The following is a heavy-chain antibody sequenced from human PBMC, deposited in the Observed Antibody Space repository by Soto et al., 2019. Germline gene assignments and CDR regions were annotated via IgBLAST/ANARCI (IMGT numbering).Heavy chain of an antibody. CDR2: INAGNGNT. J-gene: IGHJ6*02. CDR3: ARDPQGIAVDHSYYYGMDV. D-gene: IGHD6-19*01. CDR1: GYTFTSYA. V-gene: IGHV1-3*01. Sequence: ASVKVSCKASGYTFTSYAMHWVRQAPGQRLEWMGWINAGNGNTKYSQKFQGRFTISRDNAKNSLYLHMDSLRVEDTAVYYCARDPQGIAVDHSYYYGMDVWGQGTTVTV.